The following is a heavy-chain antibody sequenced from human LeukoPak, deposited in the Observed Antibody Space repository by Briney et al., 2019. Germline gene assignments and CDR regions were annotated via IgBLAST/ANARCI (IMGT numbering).Heavy chain of an antibody. D-gene: IGHD6-19*01. CDR3: ARNPYSSGLDY. CDR1: GYTFTSYG. Sequence: ASVKVSCKASGYTFTSYGISWVRQAPGQGLEWMGWINPNSGGTNYAQKFQGRVTMTRDTSISTAYMELSGLRSDDTAVYYCARNPYSSGLDYWGQGTLVTVSS. J-gene: IGHJ4*02. V-gene: IGHV1-2*02. CDR2: INPNSGGT.